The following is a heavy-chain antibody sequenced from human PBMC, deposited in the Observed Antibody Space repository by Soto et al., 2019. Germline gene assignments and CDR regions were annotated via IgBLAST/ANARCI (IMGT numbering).Heavy chain of an antibody. CDR2: IYWDDDK. J-gene: IGHJ4*02. Sequence: QITLTESGPTLVKPTQTLTLTCTFSGFSFSTSAVGVGWIRQPPGKALEFLALIYWDDDKRYRPSLKSKISIPKDTPRNQVVLTMTDLDPEDTATYYCAHVYWAASGTRYYFDHWGQGTLVTVSS. D-gene: IGHD6-13*01. CDR3: AHVYWAASGTRYYFDH. V-gene: IGHV2-5*02. CDR1: GFSFSTSAVG.